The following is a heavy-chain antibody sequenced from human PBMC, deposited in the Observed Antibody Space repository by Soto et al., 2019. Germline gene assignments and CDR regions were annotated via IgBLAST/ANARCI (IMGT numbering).Heavy chain of an antibody. CDR2: VMPIFGSA. CDR3: ARQFDSDTTGYYYAY. CDR1: GGTFSRNT. J-gene: IGHJ4*02. D-gene: IGHD3-22*01. Sequence: SVKVSGKASGGTFSRNTISWVRQAPGQGLEWMGGVMPIFGSANYAQKFQGRVTITADENTRTVYMELSRLRSEDTAVYYCARQFDSDTTGYYYAYWGQGPLVAVAS. V-gene: IGHV1-69*13.